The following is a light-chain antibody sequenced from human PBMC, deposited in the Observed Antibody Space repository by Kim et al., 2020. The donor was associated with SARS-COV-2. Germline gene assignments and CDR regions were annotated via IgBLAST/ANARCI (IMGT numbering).Light chain of an antibody. J-gene: IGLJ1*01. CDR3: SSYASSRSYV. CDR1: SSDVGLYNY. V-gene: IGLV2-14*04. Sequence: HSCPTSCPGTSSDVGLYNYVSWYQQHPGKAPKLMIYDVSERPSGVSDRFSGSKSGNTASLTISGLQAEDEGDYYCSSYASSRSYVFGTGTKVTVL. CDR2: DVS.